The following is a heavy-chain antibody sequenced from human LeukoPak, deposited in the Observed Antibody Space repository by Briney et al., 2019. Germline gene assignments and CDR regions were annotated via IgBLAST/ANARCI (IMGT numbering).Heavy chain of an antibody. CDR3: ATDRYCSGGSCYSGGDRYNWFDP. Sequence: ASVKVSCKASGGTFSSYAISWVRQAPGQGLEWMGGIIPIFGTANYAQKFQGRVTITADESTSTAYMELSSLRSEDTAVYYCATDRYCSGGSCYSGGDRYNWFDPWGQGTLVTVSS. CDR2: IIPIFGTA. CDR1: GGTFSSYA. D-gene: IGHD2-15*01. J-gene: IGHJ5*02. V-gene: IGHV1-69*13.